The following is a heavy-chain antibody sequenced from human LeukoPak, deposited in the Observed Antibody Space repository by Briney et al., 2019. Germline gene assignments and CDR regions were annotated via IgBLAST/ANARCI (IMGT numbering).Heavy chain of an antibody. J-gene: IGHJ4*02. CDR2: ISSNGGST. V-gene: IGHV3-64D*09. CDR1: GFTFSRYD. CDR3: VKDRSGYDYFDF. Sequence: GGSLRLSCSASGFTFSRYDMHWVRQAPGKGLEYVSAISSNGGSTYYADSVKGRFTISRDNTKNTLYLQMSSLRAEDTAVYYCVKDRSGYDYFDFWGQGTLVTVSS. D-gene: IGHD5-12*01.